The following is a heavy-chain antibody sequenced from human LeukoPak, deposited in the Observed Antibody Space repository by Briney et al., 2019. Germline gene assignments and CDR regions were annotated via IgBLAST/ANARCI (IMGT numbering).Heavy chain of an antibody. Sequence: ASVNVSCKASGYTLTNYGISWVRQAPGQGLEWMGWISTDNGNTKYAQKFQGRVTVTTDTSTSTVYMELRSLRSDDTAVYYCAREYCDTTRCYLPDYWGQGTLVTVSS. D-gene: IGHD2-2*01. CDR3: AREYCDTTRCYLPDY. CDR2: ISTDNGNT. J-gene: IGHJ4*02. CDR1: GYTLTNYG. V-gene: IGHV1-18*01.